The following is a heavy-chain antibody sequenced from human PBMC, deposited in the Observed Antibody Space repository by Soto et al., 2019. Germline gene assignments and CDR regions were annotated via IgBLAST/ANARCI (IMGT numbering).Heavy chain of an antibody. V-gene: IGHV1-18*01. CDR2: VNAYNGNT. CDR1: GYTFTSYG. J-gene: IGHJ4*02. D-gene: IGHD6-19*01. CDR3: AREAGSGRTGFDY. Sequence: QVQLVQSGAEVKKPGASVKVSCKASGYTFTSYGISWVRQAPGQGLEWMGWVNAYNGNTNYAQKFQGRVTMTTDTXTSTAYREVRGLRSDDTAVYYCAREAGSGRTGFDYWGQGTLVTVSS.